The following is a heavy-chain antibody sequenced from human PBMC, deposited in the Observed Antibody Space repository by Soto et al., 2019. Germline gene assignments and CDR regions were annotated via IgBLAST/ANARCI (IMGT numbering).Heavy chain of an antibody. D-gene: IGHD5-12*01. CDR2: INPNSGGT. CDR3: ARVFCGDEKWFDP. Sequence: QVHLVQSGAEVKQPGASVKLSCMASGYTFTGYFMHWVRQAPGQGLEWMGWINPNSGGTSYAQKFQGRVTMTRDTSISRAYRELTRLGADDPAVYYCARVFCGDEKWFDPWGQGTLVTV. CDR1: GYTFTGYF. V-gene: IGHV1-2*02. J-gene: IGHJ5*02.